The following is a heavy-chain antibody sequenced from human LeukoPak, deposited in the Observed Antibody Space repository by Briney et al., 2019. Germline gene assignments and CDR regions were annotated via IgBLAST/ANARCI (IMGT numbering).Heavy chain of an antibody. V-gene: IGHV4-4*07. CDR2: IYTSGST. CDR3: ARDFRSGWGYYFDY. J-gene: IGHJ4*02. D-gene: IGHD6-19*01. Sequence: SETLSLTCTVSGGSISSYYWSWIRQPAGKGLEWIGRIYTSGSTNYNPSLKSRVTMSVDTSKNQFSLKLSSVTAADTAVYYCARDFRSGWGYYFDYWGQGTLVTVSS. CDR1: GGSISSYY.